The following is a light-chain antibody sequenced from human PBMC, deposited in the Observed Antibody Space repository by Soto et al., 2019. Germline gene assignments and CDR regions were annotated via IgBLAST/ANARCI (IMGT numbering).Light chain of an antibody. CDR1: HTISSW. CDR2: KAS. CDR3: QHYNSYSEA. J-gene: IGKJ1*01. Sequence: EIKMTQSPATLSGSEGDRVTITCRASHTISSWLAWYQQKPGKAPKLLIYKASTLKSGVPPRFGGSGSGTEFTLTISSLQPDDFATYYCQHYNSYSEAFGQGTKVDI. V-gene: IGKV1-5*03.